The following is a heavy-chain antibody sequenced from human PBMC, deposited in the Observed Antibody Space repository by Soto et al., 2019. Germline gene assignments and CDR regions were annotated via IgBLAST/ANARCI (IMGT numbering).Heavy chain of an antibody. D-gene: IGHD3-10*01. CDR3: ARDAMVRGVPLYYYGMDV. Sequence: SETLSLTCTVSGGSISSGGYYWSWIRQHPGKGLEWIGYIYYSGSTYYNPSLKSRVTISVDTSKNQFSLKLSSVTAADTAVYYCARDAMVRGVPLYYYGMDVWGQGTTVTVSS. CDR2: IYYSGST. CDR1: GGSISSGGYY. J-gene: IGHJ6*02. V-gene: IGHV4-31*03.